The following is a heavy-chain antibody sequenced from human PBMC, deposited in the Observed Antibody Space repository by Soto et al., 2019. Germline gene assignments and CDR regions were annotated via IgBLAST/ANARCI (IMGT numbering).Heavy chain of an antibody. CDR3: ARDRDFWTGYEYYYYAMDV. CDR2: INPNSTSA. D-gene: IGHD3-3*01. CDR1: GYSFTSYY. J-gene: IGHJ6*02. Sequence: SVKVSCKASGYSFTSYYLDWVRQAPGQGLEWMGIINPNSTSASYAQKFQGRVTMTRDTSTSTVYMELSTLRSEDTAVYYCARDRDFWTGYEYYYYAMDVWG. V-gene: IGHV1-46*01.